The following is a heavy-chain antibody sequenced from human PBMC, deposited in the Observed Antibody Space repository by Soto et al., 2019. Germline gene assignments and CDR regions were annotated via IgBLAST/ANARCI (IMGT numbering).Heavy chain of an antibody. CDR2: IKSKTDGGTT. CDR1: DFTFSNAW. V-gene: IGHV3-15*07. D-gene: IGHD3-22*01. CDR3: TTERISIIVVVFDV. J-gene: IGHJ3*01. Sequence: EVQLVESGGGLVKPGGSLRLSCAASDFTFSNAWMNWVRQAPGKGLEWVGRIKSKTDGGTTDYAAPVKGRFTISRDDSTNTVYLQMSSLKTGSTAVYYCTTERISIIVVVFDVWGQGTMVTVSS.